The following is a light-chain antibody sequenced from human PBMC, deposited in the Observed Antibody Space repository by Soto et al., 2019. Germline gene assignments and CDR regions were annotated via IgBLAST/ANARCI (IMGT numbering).Light chain of an antibody. Sequence: QSVLTRPASVSGSPGQSITISCTGMRSGCGSYKFVSWYQKHPGKAPKLRIYEVRNRPSGGSNRFSGSQSVNTASLTISGLKAEQVAEYHGSTPTVSTSLAVFGRATKVTVL. CDR1: RSGCGSYKF. V-gene: IGLV2-14*01. J-gene: IGLJ2*01. CDR2: EVR. CDR3: STPTVSTSLAV.